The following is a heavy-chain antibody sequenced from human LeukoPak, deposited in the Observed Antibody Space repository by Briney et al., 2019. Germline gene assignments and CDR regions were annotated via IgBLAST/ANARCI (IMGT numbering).Heavy chain of an antibody. CDR3: ARAPRIQGDAAWDFDY. CDR1: GFTFSSYW. V-gene: IGHV3-74*01. J-gene: IGHJ4*02. CDR2: INSDGSST. D-gene: IGHD3-16*01. Sequence: GGSLRLSCAASGFTFSSYWMHWVRQAPGKGLVWVSRINSDGSSTSYADSVKGRFTISRDNAKNTLYLQMNSLRAEDTAVYYCARAPRIQGDAAWDFDYWGQGTLVTVSS.